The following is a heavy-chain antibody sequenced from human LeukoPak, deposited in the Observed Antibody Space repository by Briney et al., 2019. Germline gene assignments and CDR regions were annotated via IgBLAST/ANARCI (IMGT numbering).Heavy chain of an antibody. CDR3: ARDVARSGDLFGWFDP. CDR2: VYYSGTT. V-gene: IGHV4-59*11. D-gene: IGHD3-10*01. J-gene: IGHJ5*02. Sequence: KPSETLSLTCTVSGGSMSSRYWSWIRQPPGKGLEWIGYVYYSGTTNSNPSLKSRVTISVDTSKNQFSLNLRSVTAADTAVYYCARDVARSGDLFGWFDPWGQGTLVIVSS. CDR1: GGSMSSRY.